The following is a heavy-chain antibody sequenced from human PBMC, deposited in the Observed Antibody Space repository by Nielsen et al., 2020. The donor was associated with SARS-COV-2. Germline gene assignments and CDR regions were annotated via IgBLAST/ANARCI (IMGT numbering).Heavy chain of an antibody. V-gene: IGHV3-11*01. CDR3: AKDRPPNYSYSMDV. Sequence: GGSLRLSCVVSGFSFSDYSMSWIRQAPGKGLEWVSYISRSGSIIQHADSVKGRFTISRDNSKTTLYLQMNSLRAEDTAIYYCAKDRPPNYSYSMDVWGQGTTVTVSS. CDR1: GFSFSDYS. CDR2: ISRSGSII. D-gene: IGHD2-15*01. J-gene: IGHJ6*02.